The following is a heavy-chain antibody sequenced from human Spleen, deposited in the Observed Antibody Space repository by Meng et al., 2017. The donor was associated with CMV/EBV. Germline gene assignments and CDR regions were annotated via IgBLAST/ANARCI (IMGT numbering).Heavy chain of an antibody. D-gene: IGHD5-12*01. CDR2: ISGSGGST. CDR1: GFTFSSYA. V-gene: IGHV3-23*01. Sequence: GESLKISCAASGFTFSSYAMSWVRQAPGKGLEWVSAISGSGGSTYYADSVKGRFTISRDNSKNTLYLQMNSLRAEDTAVYYCAKEGYSGGYSDHWGQGTLVTVS. J-gene: IGHJ4*02. CDR3: AKEGYSGGYSDH.